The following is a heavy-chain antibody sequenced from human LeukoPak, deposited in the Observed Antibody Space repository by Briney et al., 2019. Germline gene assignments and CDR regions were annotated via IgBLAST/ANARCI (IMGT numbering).Heavy chain of an antibody. CDR1: GFTFSSYW. Sequence: GGSLRLSCAASGFTFSSYWMHWVRQAPGKGLVWVSRINSDGSSTSYADSVKGRFTISRDNAKNTLYLQMNSLRAEDTAVYYCARPYYYDSSDYYPIDYWGQGTLVTVSS. CDR3: ARPYYYDSSDYYPIDY. V-gene: IGHV3-74*01. D-gene: IGHD3-22*01. CDR2: INSDGSST. J-gene: IGHJ4*02.